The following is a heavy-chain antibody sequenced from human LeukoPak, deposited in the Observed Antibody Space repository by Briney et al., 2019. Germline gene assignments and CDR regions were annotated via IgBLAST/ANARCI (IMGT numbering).Heavy chain of an antibody. V-gene: IGHV3-23*01. D-gene: IGHD3-22*01. J-gene: IGHJ4*02. CDR3: AKMRQGYYDSSGYYCDY. Sequence: GGSLRLSCAASGFTFSSYAMSWVRQAPGKGLEWVSAISGSGGSTYYADSVKGRFTISRDNSKNTLYLQMNSLRAEGTAVYYCAKMRQGYYDSSGYYCDYWGQGTLVTVSS. CDR2: ISGSGGST. CDR1: GFTFSSYA.